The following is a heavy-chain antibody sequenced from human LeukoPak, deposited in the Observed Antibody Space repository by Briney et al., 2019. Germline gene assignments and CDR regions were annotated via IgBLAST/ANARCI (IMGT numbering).Heavy chain of an antibody. Sequence: GGSLRLSCSTSGFTFRDFAVSWVRQAPGKGLEWVGFIRSNTYGGTTDYAASVKGRFTISRDDSKSIASLQMNSLKTEDTAVYYCAKGVNYFVLEYWGQGTLVTISS. CDR2: IRSNTYGGTT. CDR1: GFTFRDFA. V-gene: IGHV3-49*04. CDR3: AKGVNYFVLEY. J-gene: IGHJ4*02. D-gene: IGHD3-10*02.